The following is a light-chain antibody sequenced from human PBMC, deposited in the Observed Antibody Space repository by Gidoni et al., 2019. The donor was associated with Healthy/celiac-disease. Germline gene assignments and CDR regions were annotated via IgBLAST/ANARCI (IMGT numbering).Light chain of an antibody. Sequence: QSVLTQPPSASGTPGQRVTISCSGSSSNIGSNTVNWYQPLPGTAPKLLISSNNQRPSGVPDRFSGSKSGTSASLAISGLQSEDEADYYCAAWDDSLNGYVFGTGTKVTVL. CDR1: SSNIGSNT. CDR2: SNN. CDR3: AAWDDSLNGYV. J-gene: IGLJ1*01. V-gene: IGLV1-44*01.